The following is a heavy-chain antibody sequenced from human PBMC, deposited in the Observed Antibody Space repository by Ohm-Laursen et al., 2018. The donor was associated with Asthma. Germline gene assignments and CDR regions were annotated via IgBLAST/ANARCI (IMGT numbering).Heavy chain of an antibody. CDR2: RNSDGSGT. CDR1: GFNFDNFW. Sequence: SLTLSFAASGFNFDNFWMHWDRQAPGKGLGRVARRNSDGSGTSYADSVKGRFTISRDNGKNTLYLQMNSLRDEDSADYFCVRDCSGGTCYTARWTYYYYGMDVWGPGTTVTVSS. V-gene: IGHV3-74*01. CDR3: VRDCSGGTCYTARWTYYYYGMDV. D-gene: IGHD2-15*01. J-gene: IGHJ6*02.